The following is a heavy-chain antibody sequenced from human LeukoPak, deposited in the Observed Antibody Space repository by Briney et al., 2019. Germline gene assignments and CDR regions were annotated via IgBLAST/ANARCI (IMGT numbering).Heavy chain of an antibody. CDR3: ARTPHITVAGHFDH. V-gene: IGHV4-39*01. CDR1: GDSISNGFYY. CDR2: LFHSGDT. D-gene: IGHD6-19*01. Sequence: MPSETLSLTCTVSGDSISNGFYYWAWIRQPPEKGLEWIGSLFHSGDTYYNPSLQSRVSISVDTSKNQFSLKLTSVTAADTAVYYCARTPHITVAGHFDHWGRGTLVTVSS. J-gene: IGHJ4*02.